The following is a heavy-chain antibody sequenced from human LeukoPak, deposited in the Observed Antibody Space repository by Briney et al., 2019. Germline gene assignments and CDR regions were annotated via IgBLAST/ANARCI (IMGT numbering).Heavy chain of an antibody. CDR3: AKEDRYGAKNY. CDR2: ISGSGART. CDR1: GFTFSSYA. Sequence: GGSLRLSCAASGFTFSSYAMSWVRQAPGKGLECVSAISGSGARTYYADSVKGRFTISRDNSKNTLYLQMNSLRAEDTAVYYCAKEDRYGAKNYWGQGTLVTVSS. J-gene: IGHJ4*02. D-gene: IGHD4-17*01. V-gene: IGHV3-23*01.